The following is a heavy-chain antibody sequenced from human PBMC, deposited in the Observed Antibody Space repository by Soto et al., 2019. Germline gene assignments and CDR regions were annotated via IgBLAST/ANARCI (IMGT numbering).Heavy chain of an antibody. CDR3: ARRYCSGGSCDSDLDY. D-gene: IGHD2-15*01. CDR1: GFTFSSYW. Sequence: PGGSLRLSCAASGFTFSSYWMHWVRQAPGKGLEWVSSISSSSDYIFYADSVKGRFTISRDNAKHSLYLHMNSLRAEDTAVYYCARRYCSGGSCDSDLDYWGQGTLVTVSS. CDR2: ISSSSDYI. V-gene: IGHV3-21*01. J-gene: IGHJ4*02.